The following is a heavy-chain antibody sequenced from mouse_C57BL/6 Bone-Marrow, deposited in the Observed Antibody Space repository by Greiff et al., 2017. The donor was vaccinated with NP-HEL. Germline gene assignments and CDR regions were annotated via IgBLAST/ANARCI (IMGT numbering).Heavy chain of an antibody. Sequence: EVQRVESGGGLVQPGGSLSLSCAASGFTFTDYYMSWVRQPPGKALEWLGFIRNKANGYTTEYSASVKGRFTISRDNSQSILYLQMNALRAEDSATYYCARHPLGWAYYFDYWGQGTTLTVSS. J-gene: IGHJ2*01. CDR2: IRNKANGYTT. CDR1: GFTFTDYY. D-gene: IGHD3-3*01. CDR3: ARHPLGWAYYFDY. V-gene: IGHV7-3*01.